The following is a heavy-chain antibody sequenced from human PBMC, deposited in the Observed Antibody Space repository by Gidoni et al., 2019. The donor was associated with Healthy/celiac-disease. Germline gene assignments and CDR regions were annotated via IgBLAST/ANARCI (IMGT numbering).Heavy chain of an antibody. D-gene: IGHD1-1*01. CDR2: SYTSGST. Sequence: QLQLQESGPGLVKPSETLSLTCPVSGGSISSYYWSWIRQPAGKGLEWIGRSYTSGSTNYNPSRKSRVTMSVDTSKNQFSLKLSSVTAADTAVYYCARETGTTFSGYYYGMDVWGQGTTVTVSS. J-gene: IGHJ6*02. CDR3: ARETGTTFSGYYYGMDV. V-gene: IGHV4-4*07. CDR1: GGSISSYY.